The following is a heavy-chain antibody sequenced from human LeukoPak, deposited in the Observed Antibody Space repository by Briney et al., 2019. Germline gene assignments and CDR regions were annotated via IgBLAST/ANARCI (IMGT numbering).Heavy chain of an antibody. CDR3: AKDLAIFGVVI. J-gene: IGHJ4*02. D-gene: IGHD3-3*01. CDR1: GFTFSSYA. CDR2: ISGSGGST. Sequence: GGSLRLSCAASGFTFSSYAMHWVRQAPGKGLEWVSAISGSGGSTYYADSVKGRFTISRDNSKNTLYLQMNSLRAEDTAVYYCAKDLAIFGVVIWGQGTLVTVSS. V-gene: IGHV3-23*01.